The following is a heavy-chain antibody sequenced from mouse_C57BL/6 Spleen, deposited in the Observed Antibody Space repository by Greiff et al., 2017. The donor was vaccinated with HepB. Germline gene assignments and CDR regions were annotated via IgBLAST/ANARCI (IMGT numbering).Heavy chain of an antibody. V-gene: IGHV5-17*01. D-gene: IGHD2-4*01. CDR1: GFTFSDYG. CDR3: ARRSYDYDGAMDY. J-gene: IGHJ4*01. CDR2: ISSGSSTI. Sequence: EVQGVESGGGLVKPGGSLKLSCAASGFTFSDYGMHWVRQAPEQGLEWVAYISSGSSTIYYADTVKGRFTISRDNAKNTLFLQMTSLRSEDTAMYYCARRSYDYDGAMDYWGQGTSVTVSS.